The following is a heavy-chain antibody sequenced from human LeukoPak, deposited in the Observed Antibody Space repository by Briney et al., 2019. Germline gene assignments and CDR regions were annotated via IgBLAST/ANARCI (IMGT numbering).Heavy chain of an antibody. CDR2: INPNSGGT. Sequence: ASVKVSCKASGYTFTGYYMHWVRQAPGQGLEWMGWINPNSGGTNYAQKFQGRVTMTRDTSISTAYMELSRLRSDDTAVYYCARGQGLGYCSSTSCYTRYYYYGMDVWGQGTTVTVSS. CDR1: GYTFTGYY. V-gene: IGHV1-2*02. D-gene: IGHD2-2*02. CDR3: ARGQGLGYCSSTSCYTRYYYYGMDV. J-gene: IGHJ6*02.